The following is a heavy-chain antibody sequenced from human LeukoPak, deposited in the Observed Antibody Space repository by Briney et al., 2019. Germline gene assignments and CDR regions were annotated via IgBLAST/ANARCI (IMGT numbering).Heavy chain of an antibody. CDR1: GGSISSYY. V-gene: IGHV4-59*01. Sequence: PSETLSLTSTVSGGSISSYYWSWIRQPPGKGLEWIGYIYYSGSTNYNPSLKSRVTISVDTSKNQFSLKLSSVTAADTAVYYCARDPYYYDSSGYSSSHAFDIWGQGTMVTVSS. J-gene: IGHJ3*02. D-gene: IGHD3-22*01. CDR2: IYYSGST. CDR3: ARDPYYYDSSGYSSSHAFDI.